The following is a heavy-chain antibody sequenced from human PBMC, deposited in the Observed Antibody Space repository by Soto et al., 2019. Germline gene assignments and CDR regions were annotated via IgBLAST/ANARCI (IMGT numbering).Heavy chain of an antibody. Sequence: SHTRSLTCAISGYSVSSNSAAWNVIRQSPSRGLEWLGRTYYRSTWFNDYAVSVKSRITIKPDTSKNQFSLQLTSVTPEDTAVYYCAMYSSSSSWFDPWGQGTLVTVSS. CDR1: GYSVSSNSAA. J-gene: IGHJ5*02. V-gene: IGHV6-1*01. D-gene: IGHD6-6*01. CDR2: TYYRSTWFN. CDR3: AMYSSSSSWFDP.